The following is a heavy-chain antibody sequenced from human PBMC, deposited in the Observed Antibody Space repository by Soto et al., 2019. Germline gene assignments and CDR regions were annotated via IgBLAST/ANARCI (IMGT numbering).Heavy chain of an antibody. CDR1: GGSISSYY. V-gene: IGHV4-59*01. CDR3: ARCLTWPYDSSGYYSRYYFDY. J-gene: IGHJ4*01. Sequence: KPSATLSLTCTVSGGSISSYYWSWIRQPPGKGLEWIGYIYYSGSTNYNPSLKSRVTISVDTSKNQFSLKLSSVTAADTAVYYCARCLTWPYDSSGYYSRYYFDYWGHGTLVTVSS. D-gene: IGHD3-22*01. CDR2: IYYSGST.